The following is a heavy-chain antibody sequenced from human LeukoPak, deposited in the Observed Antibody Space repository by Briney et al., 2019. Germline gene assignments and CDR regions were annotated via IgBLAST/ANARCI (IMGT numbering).Heavy chain of an antibody. CDR3: ARGATPYGSGWLSID. CDR1: GGSFSGDY. V-gene: IGHV4-34*01. J-gene: IGHJ4*02. Sequence: PSETLSLTCAAYGGSFSGDYWSWIRQPPGKGLEWIGEIHHNGGTNFSPSLKSRVAMSLDTSKNQVSLTLNSVTAADTAVYYCARGATPYGSGWLSIDWGQGTLVTVSS. D-gene: IGHD6-19*01. CDR2: IHHNGGT.